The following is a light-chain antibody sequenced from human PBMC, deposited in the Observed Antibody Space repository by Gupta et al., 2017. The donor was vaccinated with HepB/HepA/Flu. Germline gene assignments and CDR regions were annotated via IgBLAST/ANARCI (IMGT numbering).Light chain of an antibody. J-gene: IGKJ1*01. CDR2: KAS. CDR3: QQYNSLSWT. V-gene: IGKV1-5*03. CDR1: QSISSW. Sequence: DIQMTQSPSTLSASVGDRVTITCRASQSISSWLAWYQQKPGKAPKLLIYKASSLESGVPSRFSGSGSGTEFTLTISSLQSDDFATYYCQQYNSLSWTFGQGTKVEIK.